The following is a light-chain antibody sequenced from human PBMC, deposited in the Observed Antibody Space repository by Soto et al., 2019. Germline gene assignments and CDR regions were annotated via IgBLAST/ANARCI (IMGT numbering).Light chain of an antibody. Sequence: QSVLTQPPSASGTPGQKITISCSGSTSDIGSNTVNWYQQVPGTAPKLLIYANNQRPSGVPDRFSGSKSGTSASLAISGLQPEDEADYYCEAWDDNLNGPVFGGGTKLTV. J-gene: IGLJ3*02. V-gene: IGLV1-44*01. CDR3: EAWDDNLNGPV. CDR1: TSDIGSNT. CDR2: ANN.